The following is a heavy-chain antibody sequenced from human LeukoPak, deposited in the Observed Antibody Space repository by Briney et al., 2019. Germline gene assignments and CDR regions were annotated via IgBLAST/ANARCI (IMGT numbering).Heavy chain of an antibody. CDR2: ISSTSSYI. J-gene: IGHJ4*02. CDR1: GFTFSTYS. V-gene: IGHV3-21*01. D-gene: IGHD3-22*01. CDR3: ARDRYCDSSGYYNLDY. Sequence: PGGSLRLSCAASGFTFSTYSMNWVRQAPGKGLEWVSFISSTSSYIYYADSVKGRFTISRDNAKNSLYLQMNSLRAEDTAVYYCARDRYCDSSGYYNLDYWGQGTLVTVSS.